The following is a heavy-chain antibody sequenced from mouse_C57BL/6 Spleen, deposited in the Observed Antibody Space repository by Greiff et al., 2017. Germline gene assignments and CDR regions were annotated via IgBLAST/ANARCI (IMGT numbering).Heavy chain of an antibody. V-gene: IGHV14-4*01. CDR2: IDPENGDT. CDR1: GFNIKDDY. J-gene: IGHJ1*03. CDR3: TTCPDGYYWYFDV. D-gene: IGHD2-3*01. Sequence: EVQLQQSGAELVRPGASVKLSCTASGFNIKDDYMHWVKQRPEQGLEWIGWIDPENGDTEYASKFQGKATITADTSSNTAYLQLSSLSSEDTAVYYCTTCPDGYYWYFDVWGTGTTVTVSS.